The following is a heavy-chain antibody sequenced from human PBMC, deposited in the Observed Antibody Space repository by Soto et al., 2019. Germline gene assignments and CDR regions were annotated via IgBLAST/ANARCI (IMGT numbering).Heavy chain of an antibody. V-gene: IGHV4-30-2*01. CDR1: GGSISSGDYY. CDR3: ARGNVVAIDY. J-gene: IGHJ4*02. D-gene: IGHD2-21*01. Sequence: SETLSLTCTVSGGSISSGDYYWSWIRQPPGKGLEWIGYIYHSGSTYYNPSLKSRVTISVDRSKNQFSLKLSSVTAADTAVYYCARGNVVAIDYWGQGTLVTVSS. CDR2: IYHSGST.